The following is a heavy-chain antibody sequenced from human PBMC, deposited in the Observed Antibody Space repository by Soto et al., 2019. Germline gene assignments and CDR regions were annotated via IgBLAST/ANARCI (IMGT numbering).Heavy chain of an antibody. V-gene: IGHV1-3*01. CDR3: ARSTLGRYAMVRGAPDY. Sequence: ASVKVSCKAPGYTFTSYAMHWVRQAPGQRLEWMGWINAGNGNTKYSQKFQGRVTITRDTSASTAYMELSSLRSEDTAVYYCARSTLGRYAMVRGAPDYSGQGTLVTVSS. CDR2: INAGNGNT. J-gene: IGHJ4*02. D-gene: IGHD3-10*01. CDR1: GYTFTSYA.